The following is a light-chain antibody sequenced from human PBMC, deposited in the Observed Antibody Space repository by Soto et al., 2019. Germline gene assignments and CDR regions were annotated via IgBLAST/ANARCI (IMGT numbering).Light chain of an antibody. CDR1: TSNIGSHS. J-gene: IGLJ2*01. CDR3: TAWDTSLTGHLV. Sequence: QSVLTQPPSASGAPGQTVTISCSGTTSNIGSHSVNWYRQLPGTAPKVVMFSNDERPSGVPDRFSGSKSGTSDSLTITGLQSEDEADYYCTAWDTSLTGHLVFGGGTKVTVL. V-gene: IGLV1-44*01. CDR2: SND.